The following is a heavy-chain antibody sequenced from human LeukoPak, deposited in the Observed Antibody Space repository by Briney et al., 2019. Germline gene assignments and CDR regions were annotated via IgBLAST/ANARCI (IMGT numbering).Heavy chain of an antibody. CDR3: AKCVTGWPNWFDP. CDR2: IRTSGDNT. D-gene: IGHD6-19*01. CDR1: GFTFSNYA. Sequence: PGGSLRLSCAASGFTFSNYAMSWVRQAPGKGLEWVSTIRTSGDNTYYADSVKGRFTISRDSSKNTLYLQMISLRAEDTALYYCAKCVTGWPNWFDPWGQGTLVTVSS. J-gene: IGHJ5*02. V-gene: IGHV3-23*01.